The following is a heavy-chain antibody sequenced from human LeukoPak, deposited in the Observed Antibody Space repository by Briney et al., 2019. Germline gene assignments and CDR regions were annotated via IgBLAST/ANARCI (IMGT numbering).Heavy chain of an antibody. V-gene: IGHV4-59*01. CDR2: IYYSGST. D-gene: IGHD5-24*01. CDR3: ARDQRFTY. CDR1: GGSINSYY. Sequence: SETLSLTCTVSGGSINSYYWNWIRQPPGKGLEWIGYIYYSGSTNCNPSLKSRVTISLDTSKNQSSLKLTSVTAADTAVYYCARDQRFTYWGQGTLVTVSS. J-gene: IGHJ4*02.